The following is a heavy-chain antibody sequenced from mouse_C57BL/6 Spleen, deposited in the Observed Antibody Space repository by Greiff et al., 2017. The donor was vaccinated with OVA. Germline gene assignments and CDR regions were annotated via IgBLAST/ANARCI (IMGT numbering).Heavy chain of an antibody. D-gene: IGHD1-1*01. CDR3: ARGGVNTVVDY. V-gene: IGHV1-69*01. CDR1: GYTFTSYW. J-gene: IGHJ2*01. CDR2: IAPSDSYT. Sequence: VQLQQPGAELVMPGASVKLSCKASGYTFTSYWMHWVKQRPGQGLEWIGEIAPSDSYTNYNQKFKGKSTWTVDKSSSTAYMQLSSLTSEDSAVYYCARGGVNTVVDYWGQGTTLTVSS.